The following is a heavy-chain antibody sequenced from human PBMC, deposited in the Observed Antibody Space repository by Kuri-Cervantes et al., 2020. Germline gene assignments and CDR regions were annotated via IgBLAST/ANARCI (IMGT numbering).Heavy chain of an antibody. D-gene: IGHD1-26*01. CDR2: ISAYNGDT. J-gene: IGHJ6*03. CDR3: ARTTILATIDYYYYYMDV. V-gene: IGHV1-18*01. Sequence: ASVKVSCKASGYTFTSYGISWVRQAPGRGLEWMGWISAYNGDTNYAQKLQDRVTITTDESTNTAYMELSSLRSEDTAVYYCARTTILATIDYYYYYMDVWGKGTTVTVSS. CDR1: GYTFTSYG.